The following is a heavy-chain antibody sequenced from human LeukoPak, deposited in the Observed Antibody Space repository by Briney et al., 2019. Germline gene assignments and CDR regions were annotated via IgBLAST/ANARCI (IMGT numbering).Heavy chain of an antibody. CDR3: ARVGDGLNDAFDI. J-gene: IGHJ3*02. V-gene: IGHV1-2*06. D-gene: IGHD5-24*01. CDR1: GHTFTGYF. Sequence: ASVRVSCKASGHTFTGYFMNWVRQAPGQGLEWMGRINPNNGGTNYAQNFQVRVTMTMDTSISTAYMELSSLRSEDTAVYYCARVGDGLNDAFDIWGQGTMVTVSS. CDR2: INPNNGGT.